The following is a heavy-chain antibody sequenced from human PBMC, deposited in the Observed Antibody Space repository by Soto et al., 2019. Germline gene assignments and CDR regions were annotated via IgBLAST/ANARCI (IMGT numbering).Heavy chain of an antibody. CDR3: ARDNRVATITTGAFDI. Sequence: PGGSLRLSCAASGFTFSSSSMNWVRQAPGKGLEWVAYISTGSNPIYYADSVKGRFTISRDNAKNSLYLQMNSLRAEDTAVYYCARDNRVATITTGAFDIWGQGTMVTVSS. CDR2: ISTGSNPI. CDR1: GFTFSSSS. J-gene: IGHJ3*02. V-gene: IGHV3-48*01. D-gene: IGHD5-12*01.